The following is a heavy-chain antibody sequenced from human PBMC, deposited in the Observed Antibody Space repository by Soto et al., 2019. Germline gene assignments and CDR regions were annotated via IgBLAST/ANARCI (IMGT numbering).Heavy chain of an antibody. Sequence: SETLSLSCTVSGVSISSSSYYWGWIRQPPGKGLEWIGSIYYSGSTYYNPSLKSRVTISVDTSKNQFSLKLSSVTAADTAVYYCARGIAAASGLNWFDPWGQGTLVT. J-gene: IGHJ5*02. V-gene: IGHV4-39*01. CDR1: GVSISSSSYY. D-gene: IGHD6-13*01. CDR2: IYYSGST. CDR3: ARGIAAASGLNWFDP.